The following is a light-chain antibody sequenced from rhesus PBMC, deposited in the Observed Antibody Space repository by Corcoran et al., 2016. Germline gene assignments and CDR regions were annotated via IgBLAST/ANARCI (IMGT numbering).Light chain of an antibody. V-gene: IGKV2S15*01. J-gene: IGKJ2*01. CDR1: QSLLNSGGKAY. CDR3: MQGLHLPYS. CDR2: GVS. Sequence: DIVMTQTPLSLPVTPGEPASISCRSSQSLLNSGGKAYLYWYLPKPGQSPQLLIYGVSNRAFGVPDRGSGSGSGTDFTLKISRVEAEDVGVFYCMQGLHLPYSFGQGTKVEIK.